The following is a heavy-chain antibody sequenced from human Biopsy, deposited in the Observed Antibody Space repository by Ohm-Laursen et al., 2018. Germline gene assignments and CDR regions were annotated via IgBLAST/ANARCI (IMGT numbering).Heavy chain of an antibody. Sequence: ASVKVSCKASGFSFTGYYIHWVRQAPGQGLEWMGWISPKSGDTNYAHKFQGNITMTRDTSMSTANMEMSRLRCDDTAVYYCALQSVAQMKNFDYWGQGTLVTVSS. J-gene: IGHJ4*02. CDR3: ALQSVAQMKNFDY. CDR1: GFSFTGYY. V-gene: IGHV1-2*02. CDR2: ISPKSGDT. D-gene: IGHD6-19*01.